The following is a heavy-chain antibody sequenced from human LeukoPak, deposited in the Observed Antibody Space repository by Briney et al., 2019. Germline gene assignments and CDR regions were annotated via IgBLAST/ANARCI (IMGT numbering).Heavy chain of an antibody. CDR2: ISGSGGSI. Sequence: GGSLRLSCAASGFTFRSYGMSWVRQAPGKGLEWVSAISGSGGSIYYADSAKGRFTISRDNSKNTLYLQMNSLRAEDTAVYYCAIRGYSYGLNWGQGTLVTVSS. CDR1: GFTFRSYG. V-gene: IGHV3-23*01. CDR3: AIRGYSYGLN. D-gene: IGHD5-18*01. J-gene: IGHJ4*02.